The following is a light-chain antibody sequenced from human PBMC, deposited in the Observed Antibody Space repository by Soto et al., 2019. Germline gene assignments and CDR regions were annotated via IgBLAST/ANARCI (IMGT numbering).Light chain of an antibody. CDR2: GAS. Sequence: EIVLTQSPGTLSLSPGERATLSCRASQTVSNSYIAWYQQKPGQAPRLLIYGASSRATGIPDRFSGSGSGTDSTLTISRVEAEDFAVYCCQQYGSSPWTFGQGTKVEIK. V-gene: IGKV3-20*01. CDR1: QTVSNSY. CDR3: QQYGSSPWT. J-gene: IGKJ1*01.